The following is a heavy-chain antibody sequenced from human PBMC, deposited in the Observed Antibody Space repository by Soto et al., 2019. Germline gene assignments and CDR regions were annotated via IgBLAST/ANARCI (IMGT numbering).Heavy chain of an antibody. Sequence: SVKVSCKASGFTFTSPAMQWVRQARGQRLEWIGWIVVGSGNTDYAQKFQERVTITRDMSTSTAYMELSSLRSEDTAVYYCAALEVGYLFMDVWGQGTTVTVSS. D-gene: IGHD6-25*01. CDR3: AALEVGYLFMDV. V-gene: IGHV1-58*02. CDR1: GFTFTSPA. CDR2: IVVGSGNT. J-gene: IGHJ6*02.